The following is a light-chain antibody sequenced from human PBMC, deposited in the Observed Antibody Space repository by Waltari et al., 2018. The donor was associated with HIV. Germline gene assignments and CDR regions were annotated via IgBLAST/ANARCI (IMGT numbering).Light chain of an antibody. CDR3: QHYGSSVT. CDR2: GAS. Sequence: EIVLTQYPGTLSVPPGERVPPSCRDSQSVSSRSFVWYQQKPGQAPRLRIYGASSRAPGIPDRFSGSGSGTDFTLSISRLDPEDFAVFYCQHYGSSVTFGQGTRLEIK. V-gene: IGKV3-20*01. J-gene: IGKJ5*01. CDR1: QSVSSRS.